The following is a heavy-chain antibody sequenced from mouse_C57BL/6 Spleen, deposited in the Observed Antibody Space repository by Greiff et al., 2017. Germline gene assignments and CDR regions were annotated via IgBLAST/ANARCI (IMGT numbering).Heavy chain of an antibody. Sequence: QVQLQQPGAELVMPGASVKLSCKASGYTFTSYWMHWVKQRPGQGLEWIGEIDPSDSYTNYNQKFKGKSTLTVDKSSSTAYMQLSSLTSEDSAVYYCARPLAPYDSGSSLCYFDYWGQGTTLTVSS. CDR3: ARPLAPYDSGSSLCYFDY. CDR2: IDPSDSYT. D-gene: IGHD1-1*01. CDR1: GYTFTSYW. J-gene: IGHJ2*01. V-gene: IGHV1-69*01.